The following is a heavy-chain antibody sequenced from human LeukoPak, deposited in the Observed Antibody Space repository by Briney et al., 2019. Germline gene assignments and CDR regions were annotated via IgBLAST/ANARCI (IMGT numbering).Heavy chain of an antibody. J-gene: IGHJ3*02. CDR1: GGSISAYY. V-gene: IGHV4-59*01. Sequence: PSETLSLTCTVSGGSISAYYWSWIRQPPGKGLGWIGYIYYSGTTNYNPSLKSRVTISVDTSKNQSSLKLSSVTAADTAVYYCARVNGATDAFDIWGQGTMVTVSS. CDR2: IYYSGTT. CDR3: ARVNGATDAFDI. D-gene: IGHD1-26*01.